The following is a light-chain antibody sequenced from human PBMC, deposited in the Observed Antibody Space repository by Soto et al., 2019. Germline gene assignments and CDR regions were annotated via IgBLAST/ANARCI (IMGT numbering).Light chain of an antibody. J-gene: IGKJ5*01. CDR2: DKS. V-gene: IGKV3-15*01. CDR3: QQYNNWPPST. Sequence: EIVVTPSAATLSVSRGERATFSCRASQSVSSNLAWYHQKPGQAPRLLVYDKSSRAPGVPARFSGSGTGTDFTLTINSLQSEDFGVYYCQQYNNWPPSTFGQGTRLEIK. CDR1: QSVSSN.